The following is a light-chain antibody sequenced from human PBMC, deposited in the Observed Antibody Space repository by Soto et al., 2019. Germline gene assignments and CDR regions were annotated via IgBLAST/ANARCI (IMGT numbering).Light chain of an antibody. CDR3: SSYTSSNTVYV. Sequence: QSVLTQPASVSGSPGQSITISCTGTSSDVGGYNHVSWYQHHPGKAPKLMIYAVSNRPSGVSNRFSGSKSGNTASLTISGLQAEDEADYFCSSYTSSNTVYVFGTGTKVTVL. CDR1: SSDVGGYNH. CDR2: AVS. J-gene: IGLJ1*01. V-gene: IGLV2-14*03.